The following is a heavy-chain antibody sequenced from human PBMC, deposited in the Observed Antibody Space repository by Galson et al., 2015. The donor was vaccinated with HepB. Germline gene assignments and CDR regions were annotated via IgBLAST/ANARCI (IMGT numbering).Heavy chain of an antibody. CDR2: IYSGDST. J-gene: IGHJ3*02. Sequence: LRLSCAASGFTVSSNYMSWVRLAPGKGLEWVSVIYSGDSTYYADSVKGRFTISRDNSKNTLYLQMNSLRAEDTAVYYCARERPGLEIAVAGNDAFDIWGQGTMVTVSS. D-gene: IGHD6-19*01. CDR3: ARERPGLEIAVAGNDAFDI. V-gene: IGHV3-66*01. CDR1: GFTVSSNY.